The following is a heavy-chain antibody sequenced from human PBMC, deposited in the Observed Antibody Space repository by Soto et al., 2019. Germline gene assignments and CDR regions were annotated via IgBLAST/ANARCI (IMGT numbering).Heavy chain of an antibody. CDR1: EFTFSKYW. Sequence: EVQLVESGGGLVQPGGSLRLSCAASEFTFSKYWMTWVRKSPGKGLEWVANINQDGSERYYVDSVRGRFTISRDNAKYSLYLQLNSLRAEDTAVYYCVCGGNYFVYWGQGTLVTVSP. J-gene: IGHJ4*02. D-gene: IGHD3-16*01. CDR3: VCGGNYFVY. V-gene: IGHV3-7*01. CDR2: INQDGSER.